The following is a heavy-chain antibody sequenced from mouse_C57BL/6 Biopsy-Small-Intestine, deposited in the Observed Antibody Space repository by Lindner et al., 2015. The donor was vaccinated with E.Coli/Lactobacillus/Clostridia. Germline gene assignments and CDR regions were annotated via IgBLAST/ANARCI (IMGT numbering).Heavy chain of an antibody. Sequence: VQLQESGAELVKPGASVKISCKVSGYAFSSYWMNWVKQRPGKGLEWIGQIYPGDGDTNYNGKFKGKATLTADKSSSTAYMQLSSLTSEDSAVYFCARRGYYGSRYFDVWGTGTTVTVSS. J-gene: IGHJ1*03. CDR2: IYPGDGDT. D-gene: IGHD1-1*01. CDR1: GYAFSSYW. V-gene: IGHV1-80*01. CDR3: ARRGYYGSRYFDV.